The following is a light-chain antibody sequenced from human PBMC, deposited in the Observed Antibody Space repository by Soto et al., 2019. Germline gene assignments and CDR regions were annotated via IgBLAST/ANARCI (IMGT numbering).Light chain of an antibody. V-gene: IGLV2-14*03. CDR1: SSDIGGYNY. CDR2: DVS. J-gene: IGLJ3*02. Sequence: QCALTQPASVSGSPGQSITISCTGTSSDIGGYNYVSWYQQHPGKAPKLIIYDVSNRPSGVSNRFSGSKSGNTASLTISGLQAEDEADYFCSSYTTYNALFGGGTKVTVL. CDR3: SSYTTYNAL.